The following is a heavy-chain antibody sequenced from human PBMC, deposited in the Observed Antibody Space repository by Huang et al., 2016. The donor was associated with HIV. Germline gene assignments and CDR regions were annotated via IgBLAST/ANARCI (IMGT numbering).Heavy chain of an antibody. CDR3: AKGSITMIVVVISFDY. Sequence: EVQLLESGGGLVQPGGSLRLSCAASGFTFSSYAISWVRQARGKGVEWVSASSGSGGRTYYADSVKGRFTITRDNSKNTLYLQMNSLRAEDTAVYYCAKGSITMIVVVISFDYWGQGTLVTVSS. V-gene: IGHV3-23*01. CDR1: GFTFSSYA. CDR2: SSGSGGRT. J-gene: IGHJ4*02. D-gene: IGHD3-22*01.